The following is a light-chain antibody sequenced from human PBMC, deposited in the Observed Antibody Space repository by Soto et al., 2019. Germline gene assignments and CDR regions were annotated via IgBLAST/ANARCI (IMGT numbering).Light chain of an antibody. V-gene: IGKV3-20*01. J-gene: IGKJ1*01. CDR1: QSVSNNY. CDR2: GAS. CDR3: QQYGSSGT. Sequence: EIVLTQSPGTLSLSPGERATLSCRASQSVSNNYLAWYQQKAGQAPRLLIYGASNRATGIPDRFSGGGSGTFFTLTISRLEPEYFAVYCCQQYGSSGTFGQGTKVEIK.